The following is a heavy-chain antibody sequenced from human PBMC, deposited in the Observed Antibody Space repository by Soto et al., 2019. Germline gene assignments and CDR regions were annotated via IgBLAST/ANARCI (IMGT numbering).Heavy chain of an antibody. CDR3: TKEKSVMNSGYDAFDV. D-gene: IGHD5-12*01. CDR1: GFTFSSYE. J-gene: IGHJ3*01. CDR2: ISSSGSAI. Sequence: SLSLSCAASGFTFSSYEMDWVRQAPGEGLEWVAYISSSGSAIYYADSVKGRFIISRDNAESSLHLQMNSLRAEDTAVYYCTKEKSVMNSGYDAFDVWGQGTMVTVSS. V-gene: IGHV3-48*03.